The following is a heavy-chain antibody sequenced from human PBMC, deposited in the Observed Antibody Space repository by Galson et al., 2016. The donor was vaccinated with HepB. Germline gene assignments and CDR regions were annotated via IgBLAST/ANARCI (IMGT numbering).Heavy chain of an antibody. V-gene: IGHV1-46*03. J-gene: IGHJ4*01. CDR1: GYTFTSYF. Sequence: SVKVSCKASGYTFTSYFIHWVRQAPGQGLEWMGDIHPSDGSTIYAQKFQGRVIMTRDTSTTTVYMELNSLKSEDTAVYYCGRDADYDFWSGSYTLIDYWGHGSQVTVSS. D-gene: IGHD3-3*01. CDR3: GRDADYDFWSGSYTLIDY. CDR2: IHPSDGST.